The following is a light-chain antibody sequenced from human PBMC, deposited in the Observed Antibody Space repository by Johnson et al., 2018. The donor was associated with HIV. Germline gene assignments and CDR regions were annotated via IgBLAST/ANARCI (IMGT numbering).Light chain of an antibody. J-gene: IGLJ1*01. V-gene: IGLV1-51*02. CDR3: GTWDSSLSAFYA. Sequence: QSVLTQPPSVSAAPGQKVTISRSGSSSNIGTNYVSWYQQLPGKAPKLLIYENNKRPSGIPDRFSGSKSVTSATLGITGLQTGDEADYYCGTWDSSLSAFYAFGTGTKVTVL. CDR2: ENN. CDR1: SSNIGTNY.